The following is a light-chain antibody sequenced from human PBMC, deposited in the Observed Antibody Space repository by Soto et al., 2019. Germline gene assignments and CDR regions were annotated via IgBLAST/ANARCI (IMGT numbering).Light chain of an antibody. J-gene: IGLJ3*02. CDR1: SSNIGTNY. Sequence: QSVLTQPPSASGTPGQRVTISCSGSSSNIGTNYVYWYQQFQGTAPKLLIHRSNQRPSGVPDRFSGSKSGTSASLAISGLRSEDEADYFCAAWDDSLSGWLFGGGTKVTVL. CDR3: AAWDDSLSGWL. CDR2: RSN. V-gene: IGLV1-47*01.